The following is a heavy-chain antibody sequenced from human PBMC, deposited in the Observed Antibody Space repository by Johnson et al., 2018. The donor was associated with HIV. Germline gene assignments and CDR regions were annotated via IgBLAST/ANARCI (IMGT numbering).Heavy chain of an antibody. D-gene: IGHD3-22*01. CDR3: ARGGYYYDSYDAFDI. Sequence: EVQLVESGGGVVQPGRSLRLSCAASGFTFDDYGMSWVRQAPGKGLEWISGFTWNGDNTGYADTLMGRFTISSDNAKNSLYLQMNSLRAEDTALYYCARGGYYYDSYDAFDIWGQGTMVTVSS. CDR2: FTWNGDNT. V-gene: IGHV3-20*04. J-gene: IGHJ3*02. CDR1: GFTFDDYG.